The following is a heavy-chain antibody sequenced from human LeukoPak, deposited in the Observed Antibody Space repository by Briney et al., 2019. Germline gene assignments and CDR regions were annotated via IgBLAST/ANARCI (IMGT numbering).Heavy chain of an antibody. D-gene: IGHD1-1*01. V-gene: IGHV4-59*01. CDR2: IYGSGST. Sequence: ASEALSLTCTVSGGSISSYYWSWIRQPPGKGLEWIGHIYGSGSTNYNPSLKSRVTLSVDTSKNQFSLKLSSVTAADTAVYYCAREGTSGTHLNWFDPWGQGTLVTVSS. CDR1: GGSISSYY. CDR3: AREGTSGTHLNWFDP. J-gene: IGHJ5*02.